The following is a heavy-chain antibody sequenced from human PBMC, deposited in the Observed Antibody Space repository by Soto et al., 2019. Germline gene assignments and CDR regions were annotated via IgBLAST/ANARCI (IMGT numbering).Heavy chain of an antibody. CDR1: GFPFSSYA. D-gene: IGHD5-12*01. CDR3: ARERWLQLVNYYYGMDV. Sequence: HPGGSLELSCAASGFPFSSYAMNWVRQAPGKGLEWVSYISSSGSTIYYADSVKGRFTISRDNAKNSLYLQMNSLRAEDTAVYYCARERWLQLVNYYYGMDVWGQGTTVTVSS. J-gene: IGHJ6*02. V-gene: IGHV3-48*03. CDR2: ISSSGSTI.